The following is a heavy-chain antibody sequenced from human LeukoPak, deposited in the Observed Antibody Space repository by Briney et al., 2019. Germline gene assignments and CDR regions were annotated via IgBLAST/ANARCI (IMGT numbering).Heavy chain of an antibody. D-gene: IGHD6-19*01. CDR3: AKHGSGSGWSRLFDY. CDR2: NSGSGDNT. J-gene: IGHJ4*02. V-gene: IGHV3-23*01. CDR1: GFTFSSYA. Sequence: PGGSLRLSCAASGFTFSSYAMSWVSQAPGKGLEEVSANSGSGDNTYYTDSVKGWFTISRDNPKNPLYLQMNSVRAEDTAVNYCAKHGSGSGWSRLFDYWGQGTLVTVSS.